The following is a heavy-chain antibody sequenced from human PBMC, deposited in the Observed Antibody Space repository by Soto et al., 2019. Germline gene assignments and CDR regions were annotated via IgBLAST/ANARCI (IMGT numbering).Heavy chain of an antibody. D-gene: IGHD6-19*01. CDR2: IDWDEDK. J-gene: IGHJ3*02. V-gene: IGHV2-70*01. CDR1: GFSLSTSGMC. CDR3: ARQWLGKGAFDI. Sequence: SGPTLVNPTQTLTLTCTFSGFSLSTSGMCVSWIRQPPGKALEWLALIDWDEDKYYSTSLKTRLTISKDTSKNQVVLTMTKMDPVDTATYYCARQWLGKGAFDIWGQGTMVTVSS.